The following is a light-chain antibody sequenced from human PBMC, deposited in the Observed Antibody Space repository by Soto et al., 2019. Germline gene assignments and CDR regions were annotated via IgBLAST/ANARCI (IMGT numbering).Light chain of an antibody. CDR3: QQYNNWPQT. CDR1: QSVRRN. CDR2: GAS. Sequence: EIVMTQSPATLSVSPGERATLSCRASQSVRRNLAWYQQKPGQAPRPLIYGASTRATGIPARFSGSGSGTEFTLTISSLQSEDFAVYYCQQYNNWPQTFGQGTKVEIK. V-gene: IGKV3-15*01. J-gene: IGKJ1*01.